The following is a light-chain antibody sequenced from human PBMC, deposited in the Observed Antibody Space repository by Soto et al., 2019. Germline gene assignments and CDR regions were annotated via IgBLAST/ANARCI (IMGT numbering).Light chain of an antibody. CDR3: QHRSSWPPGAT. V-gene: IGKV3-11*01. CDR2: DVS. J-gene: IGKJ4*01. Sequence: EIVLTQSPATLSLSPGERATLSCRASQSISSYLAWYQQKPGQAPRLLIFDVSNRATGSPARFSGSGSGTDFTLTISSLEPEDSAVYSCQHRSSWPPGATFGGGTKVEI. CDR1: QSISSY.